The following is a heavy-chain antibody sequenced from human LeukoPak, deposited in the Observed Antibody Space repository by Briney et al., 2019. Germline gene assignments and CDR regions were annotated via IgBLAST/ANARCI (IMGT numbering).Heavy chain of an antibody. V-gene: IGHV4-59*01. CDR1: GGSISTYY. CDR3: ARSFSPNYYDLLDY. Sequence: SETLSLTCTVSGGSISTYYWSWIRQPPGKGLERIGYIYYSGSTNYNPSLKSRVTISLDTSKNQFSLELNSVTAADTAMYYCARSFSPNYYDLLDYWGQGTLVTVSS. CDR2: IYYSGST. D-gene: IGHD3-22*01. J-gene: IGHJ4*02.